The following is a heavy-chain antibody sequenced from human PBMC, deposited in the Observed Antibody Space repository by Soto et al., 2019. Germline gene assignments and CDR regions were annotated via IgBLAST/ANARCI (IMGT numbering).Heavy chain of an antibody. CDR1: GYSFSDYH. CDR3: ARGHSTDCSNGVCSFFYNHEMDV. V-gene: IGHV1-2*04. D-gene: IGHD2-8*01. Sequence: ASVKVSCKASGYSFSDYHIHWVRQAPGQGLEWLGRINPKSGGTSSAQKFQGWVTMTRGTSISTAYMELTRLRSDDTAVYFCARGHSTDCSNGVCSFFYNHEMDVWGQGTTVTVSS. J-gene: IGHJ6*02. CDR2: INPKSGGT.